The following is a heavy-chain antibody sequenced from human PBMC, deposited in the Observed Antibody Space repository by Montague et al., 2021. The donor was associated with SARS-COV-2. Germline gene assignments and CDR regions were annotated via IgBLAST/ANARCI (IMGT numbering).Heavy chain of an antibody. D-gene: IGHD3-3*01. CDR2: INHSGST. CDR1: GGSLSGYY. CDR3: AGGADYDFWSGFLRYKWFDP. Sequence: SETLSLTCAVYGGSLSGYYWAWIRQTPAKGLERIGEINHSGSTNYNPSLKSRLTISVDTSKKQFSLKLNSMTAADTAVYYCAGGADYDFWSGFLRYKWFDPWGLGTPVTVSS. V-gene: IGHV4-34*01. J-gene: IGHJ5*02.